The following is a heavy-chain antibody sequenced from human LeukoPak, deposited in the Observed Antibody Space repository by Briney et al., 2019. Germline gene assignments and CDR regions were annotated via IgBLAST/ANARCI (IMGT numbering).Heavy chain of an antibody. J-gene: IGHJ4*02. CDR3: TKDYKADY. CDR1: GFTFSSYA. D-gene: IGHD1-1*01. Sequence: GGSLRLSCAASGFTFSSYAMSWVRQAPGKGLEWVSAISGSGGSTYYADSVKGRFTISRDNSKNTLFLQMNRLRADDTAVYYCTKDYKADYWGQGTLVTASS. CDR2: ISGSGGST. V-gene: IGHV3-23*01.